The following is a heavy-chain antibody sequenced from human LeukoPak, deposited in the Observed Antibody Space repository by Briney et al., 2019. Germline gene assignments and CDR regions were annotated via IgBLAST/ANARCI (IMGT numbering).Heavy chain of an antibody. CDR1: GGTFSSYA. J-gene: IGHJ4*02. CDR3: ARESAYDSSGYLPPNFDY. V-gene: IGHV1-69*04. CDR2: IIPILGIA. Sequence: RASVKVSCKASGGTFSSYAISWVRQAPGQGLEWMGRIIPILGIANYAQKFQGRVTITADKSTSTAYMELSSLRSEDTAVYYCARESAYDSSGYLPPNFDYWGQGTLVTVSS. D-gene: IGHD3-22*01.